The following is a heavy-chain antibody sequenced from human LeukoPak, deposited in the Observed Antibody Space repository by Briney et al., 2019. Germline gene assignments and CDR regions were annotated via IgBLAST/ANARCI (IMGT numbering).Heavy chain of an antibody. V-gene: IGHV3-15*01. J-gene: IGHJ4*02. CDR1: GFTFTNAW. Sequence: GGSLRLSCVASGFTFTNAWMAWVRQAPGKGLEWVGRLKSKTDGGTTDYAAPVKGRFTISRDDSKNTLYLQMNSLETEDTAVYYCAQHDTLDYWGQGTLVTVSS. CDR2: LKSKTDGGTT. CDR3: AQHDTLDY.